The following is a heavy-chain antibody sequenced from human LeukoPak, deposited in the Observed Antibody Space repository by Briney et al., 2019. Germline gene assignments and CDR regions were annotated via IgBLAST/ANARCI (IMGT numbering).Heavy chain of an antibody. V-gene: IGHV1-2*02. Sequence: GSVKVSCKASGYTFTDYYMHWVRQAPGQGLEWMGLINPNSGGTHFAQKFQGRVDMPRETSISTAYLKLDSLRSDHTALYFCARARWQLVPCSDSCGQGTLVTVSS. CDR2: INPNSGGT. D-gene: IGHD6-6*01. CDR1: GYTFTDYY. J-gene: IGHJ4*02. CDR3: ARARWQLVPCSDS.